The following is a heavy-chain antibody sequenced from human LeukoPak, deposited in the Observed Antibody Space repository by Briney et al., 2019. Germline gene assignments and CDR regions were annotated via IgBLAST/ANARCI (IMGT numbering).Heavy chain of an antibody. Sequence: ASVKVSCKASGYTFTSYGISWVRQAPGQGLEWMGWISAYNGNTNYAQKFQGRVTMTRDTSTSTVYMELSSLRSEDTAVYYCARWWDDGSGYSYLYGMDVWGQGTTVTVSS. CDR3: ARWWDDGSGYSYLYGMDV. CDR1: GYTFTSYG. V-gene: IGHV1-18*01. D-gene: IGHD3-22*01. CDR2: ISAYNGNT. J-gene: IGHJ6*02.